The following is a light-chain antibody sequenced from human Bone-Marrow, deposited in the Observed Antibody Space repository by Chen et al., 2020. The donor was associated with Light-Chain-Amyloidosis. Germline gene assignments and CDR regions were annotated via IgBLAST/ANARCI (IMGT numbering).Light chain of an antibody. V-gene: IGLV2-14*01. CDR3: SSYTITNTLV. CDR2: EVT. CDR1: SSDVGGDNH. J-gene: IGLJ1*01. Sequence: QSALTQPASVSGSPGQSITISCTGTSSDVGGDNHVSWYQQHPDKAPKLMIYEVTNRPSWVPDHFSASKSDNTASLTISGLQTEDEADYFCSSYTITNTLVFGSGTRVTVL.